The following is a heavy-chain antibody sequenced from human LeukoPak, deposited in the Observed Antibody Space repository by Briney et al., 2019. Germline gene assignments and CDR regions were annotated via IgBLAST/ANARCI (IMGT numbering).Heavy chain of an antibody. V-gene: IGHV3-33*01. CDR3: ARYDYLNSSGYYYGCDY. CDR2: IWYDGSNK. J-gene: IGHJ4*02. D-gene: IGHD3-22*01. CDR1: GFTFSSYG. Sequence: GRSLRLSCAASGFTFSSYGMHWVRQAPGKGLEWVAVIWYDGSNKYYADSVKGRFTISRDNSKNTLYLQMNNLRAEDTAVYYCARYDYLNSSGYYYGCDYWGQGTLVTVSS.